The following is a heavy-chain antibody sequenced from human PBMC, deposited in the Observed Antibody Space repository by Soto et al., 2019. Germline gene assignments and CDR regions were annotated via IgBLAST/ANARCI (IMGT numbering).Heavy chain of an antibody. CDR3: ARDLQQDDYYYYGMDV. CDR2: ISFDGGNK. CDR1: GFTFSNYA. V-gene: IGHV3-30-3*01. J-gene: IGHJ6*02. Sequence: VQLVESGGGVVQPGRSLRLSCVASGFTFSNYATHWVRQAPGKGLQWVAVISFDGGNKYYADSVKGRFTISRDNSKNTMYLQMNSLRAEDTAAYYCARDLQQDDYYYYGMDVWGQGTTVTVSS.